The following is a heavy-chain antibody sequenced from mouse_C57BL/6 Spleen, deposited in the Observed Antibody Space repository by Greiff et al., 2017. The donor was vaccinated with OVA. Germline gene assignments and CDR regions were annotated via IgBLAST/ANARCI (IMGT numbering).Heavy chain of an antibody. D-gene: IGHD2-2*01. V-gene: IGHV1-9*01. CDR2: FLPGSGST. CDR3: ATRFMVTTTDFDY. CDR1: GYTFTGYW. Sequence: QVQLQQSGAELMKPGASVKLSCKATGYTFTGYWIAWVKQRPGHGLKWIGEFLPGSGSTNYNEKFKGKAPFTADTSSNTAYMQLSSLTTEDSAIYYCATRFMVTTTDFDYWGQGTTLTVSS. J-gene: IGHJ2*01.